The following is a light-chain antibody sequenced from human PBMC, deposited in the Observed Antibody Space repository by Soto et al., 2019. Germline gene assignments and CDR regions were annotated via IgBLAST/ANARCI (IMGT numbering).Light chain of an antibody. CDR1: SSDDGSYNL. V-gene: IGLV2-23*03. CDR3: CSYAGSSTFNEV. Sequence: QSALTQPASVSGSPGQSITISCTGTSSDDGSYNLVSWYLQHPGKAPKLMIYEGSKRPSGVSNRFSGSKSGNTASRTISGLQAEDEADYYCCSYAGSSTFNEVFGGGTKLTVL. CDR2: EGS. J-gene: IGLJ2*01.